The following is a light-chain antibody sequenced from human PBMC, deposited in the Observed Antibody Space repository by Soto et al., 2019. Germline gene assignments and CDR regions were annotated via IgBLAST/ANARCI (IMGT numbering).Light chain of an antibody. V-gene: IGKV4-1*01. CDR1: QRVFQGSINRNY. J-gene: IGKJ4*01. Sequence: DIVMTQSPDSLALSLGERATINCKSSQRVFQGSINRNYLAWYQQKPGQPPKVLIYWASTRESGVPDRFSGSGSATGFTLTISNLQAEDVAVYYCQQYYTSALTFGGGTKVEIK. CDR2: WAS. CDR3: QQYYTSALT.